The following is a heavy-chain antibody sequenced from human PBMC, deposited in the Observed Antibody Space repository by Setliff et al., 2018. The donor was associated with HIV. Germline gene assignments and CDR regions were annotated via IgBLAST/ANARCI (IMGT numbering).Heavy chain of an antibody. V-gene: IGHV4-34*01. CDR2: INHNGST. J-gene: IGHJ6*03. Sequence: PSETLSLTCAVYGGSFSGYYWSWIRQPPGKGLEWIGEINHNGSTNCNPSFKSRVTISVDTSKNQFSLKVSSVTAADTAVYYCARVSITYWYSIPRDYYYYMDVWGEGTTVTVSS. D-gene: IGHD2-8*02. CDR1: GGSFSGYY. CDR3: ARVSITYWYSIPRDYYYYMDV.